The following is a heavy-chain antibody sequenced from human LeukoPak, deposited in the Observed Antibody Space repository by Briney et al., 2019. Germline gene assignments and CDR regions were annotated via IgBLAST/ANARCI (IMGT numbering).Heavy chain of an antibody. CDR3: ARRRDIVWSGNNWFDP. J-gene: IGHJ5*02. D-gene: IGHD5/OR15-5a*01. V-gene: IGHV3-7*03. CDR1: GFTFSSYW. CDR2: IKQDGSEK. Sequence: GGSLRLSCAASGFTFSSYWMSWVRQAPGKGLEWVANIKQDGSEKYYVDSVKGRFTISRDNAKNSLYLQMNSLRAEDTAVYYCARRRDIVWSGNNWFDPWGQGTLVTVSS.